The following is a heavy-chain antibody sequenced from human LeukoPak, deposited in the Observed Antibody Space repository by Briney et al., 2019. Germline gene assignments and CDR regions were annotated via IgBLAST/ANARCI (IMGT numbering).Heavy chain of an antibody. CDR1: RFTFTSYA. V-gene: IGHV3-23*01. Sequence: PGGSLRLSSAAPRFTFTSYAMRWVRQAPGKGLEWVSGISGSGGSTHYADSVKGRFTISRDNSKNTLYLQMNSLRSEDTAVYFCARYNSCLPVDYWGQGSLVTVSS. J-gene: IGHJ4*02. CDR3: ARYNSCLPVDY. CDR2: ISGSGGST. D-gene: IGHD6-19*01.